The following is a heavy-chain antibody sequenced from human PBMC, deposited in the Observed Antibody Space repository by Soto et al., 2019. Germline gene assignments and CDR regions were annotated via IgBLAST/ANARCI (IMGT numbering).Heavy chain of an antibody. CDR2: IYYSGST. CDR3: ARRSIARVTNWFDP. Sequence: SETLSLTCTVSGVSISSGGYYWSWIRQHPGKGLEWIGYIYYSGSTYYNPSLKSRVTISVDTSKNQFSLKLSSVTAADTAVYYCARRSIARVTNWFDPWGQGTLVTVSS. D-gene: IGHD2-21*02. V-gene: IGHV4-31*03. J-gene: IGHJ5*02. CDR1: GVSISSGGYY.